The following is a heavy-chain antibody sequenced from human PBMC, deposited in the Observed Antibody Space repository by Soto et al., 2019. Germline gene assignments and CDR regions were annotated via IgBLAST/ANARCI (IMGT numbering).Heavy chain of an antibody. Sequence: QVQLQESGPGLVKPSGTLSLTCAVSGGSISSSNWWSWVRQPPGKKLEWIGEIYHSGSTNYNPSLKSRVTISVDKSKYQFSVKLSSVTAADTAVYYCARGLTYYYDSSGYSPVWYFDYWGQGTLVTVSS. CDR3: ARGLTYYYDSSGYSPVWYFDY. CDR2: IYHSGST. D-gene: IGHD3-22*01. CDR1: GGSISSSNW. V-gene: IGHV4-4*02. J-gene: IGHJ4*02.